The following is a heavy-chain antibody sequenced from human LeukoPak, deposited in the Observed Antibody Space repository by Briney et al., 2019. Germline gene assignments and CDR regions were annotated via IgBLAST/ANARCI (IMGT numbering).Heavy chain of an antibody. J-gene: IGHJ4*02. V-gene: IGHV4-39*01. D-gene: IGHD3-16*01. CDR2: IYYSGSI. CDR1: GGSISSSYYY. CDR3: ATLEIGDYYFDY. Sequence: PSETLSLTCTVSGGSISSSYYYWGWIRQPPGKGLEWIGSIYYSGSIHYNPSLKSRVTISVDTSKNHFSLRLSSVTAADTAVYYCATLEIGDYYFDYWGQGTLVTVSS.